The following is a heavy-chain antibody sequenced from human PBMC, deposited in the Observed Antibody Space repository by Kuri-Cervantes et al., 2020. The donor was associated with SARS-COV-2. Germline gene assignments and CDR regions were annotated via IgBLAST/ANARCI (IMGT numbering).Heavy chain of an antibody. CDR1: GFTFSSYS. D-gene: IGHD3-22*01. CDR3: ARDGGGYYDSSGYYGQLGFDY. Sequence: GSLRLSCAASGFTFSSYSMNWVRQAPGKGLEWVSYISSSSSTIYYADPVKGRFTISRDNAKNSLYLQMTSLRDEDTAVYYCARDGGGYYDSSGYYGQLGFDYWGQGTLVTVSS. J-gene: IGHJ4*02. V-gene: IGHV3-48*02. CDR2: ISSSSSTI.